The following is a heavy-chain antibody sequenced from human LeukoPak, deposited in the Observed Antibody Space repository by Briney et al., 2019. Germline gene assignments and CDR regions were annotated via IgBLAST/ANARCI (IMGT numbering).Heavy chain of an antibody. Sequence: PSETLSLTCTVSGGSISSYYWSWIRQPPGKGLEWIGYIYYSGGTNYNPSLKSRVTISVDTSKNQFSLKLSSVTAADTAVYYCARHRYLSAFDIWGQGTMVTVSS. V-gene: IGHV4-59*08. D-gene: IGHD3-9*01. CDR2: IYYSGGT. J-gene: IGHJ3*02. CDR1: GGSISSYY. CDR3: ARHRYLSAFDI.